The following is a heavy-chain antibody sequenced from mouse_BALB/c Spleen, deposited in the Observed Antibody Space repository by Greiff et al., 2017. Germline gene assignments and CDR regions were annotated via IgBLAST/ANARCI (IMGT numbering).Heavy chain of an antibody. J-gene: IGHJ3*01. V-gene: IGHV1-54*03. CDR2: INPGSGGT. D-gene: IGHD2-9*01. CDR1: GYAFTNYL. CDR3: ARSYYGYDGVAY. Sequence: QGQLQQSGAELVRPGTSVKVSCKASGYAFTNYLIEWVKQRPGQGLEWIGVINPGSGGTNYNEKFKGKATLTADKSSSTAYMQLSSLTSDDSAVYFCARSYYGYDGVAYWGQGTLVTVSA.